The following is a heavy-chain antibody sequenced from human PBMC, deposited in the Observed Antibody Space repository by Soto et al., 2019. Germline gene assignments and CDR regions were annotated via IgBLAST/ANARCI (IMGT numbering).Heavy chain of an antibody. J-gene: IGHJ4*02. D-gene: IGHD1-26*01. CDR3: ARHIDSSMVGAFDY. CDR1: GGSISSSSHY. CDR2: IYYSGST. V-gene: IGHV4-39*01. Sequence: SETLSLTCTVSGGSISSSSHYWGWIRQPPGKGLEWIGSIYYSGSTYYNPSLESRVTISVDTSKNRFSLKLSSVTAADMAVYYCARHIDSSMVGAFDYWGQGTLVTVSS.